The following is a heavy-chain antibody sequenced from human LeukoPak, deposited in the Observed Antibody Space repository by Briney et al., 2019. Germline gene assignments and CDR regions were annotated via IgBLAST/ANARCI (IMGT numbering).Heavy chain of an antibody. D-gene: IGHD3-10*01. CDR3: ATGRRGGAFDI. V-gene: IGHV4-39*07. Sequence: SETLSLTCTVSGGSISSSSYYWGWIRQPPGKGLEWIGSIYYSGSTYYNPSLKSRVTISVDTSKNQFSLKLSSVTAADTAVYYCATGRRGGAFDIWGKGKLVTVSS. CDR2: IYYSGST. J-gene: IGHJ3*02. CDR1: GGSISSSSYY.